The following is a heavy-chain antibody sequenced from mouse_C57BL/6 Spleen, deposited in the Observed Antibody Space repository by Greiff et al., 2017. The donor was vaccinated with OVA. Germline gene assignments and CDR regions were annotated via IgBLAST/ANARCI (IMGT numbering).Heavy chain of an antibody. V-gene: IGHV1-55*01. Sequence: VQLQQPGAELVKPGASVKMSCKASGYTFTSYWITWLKQRPGQGLEWIGDIYPGSGSNNYNERVKSKGPLTVDKSYSTAYLQLSSLTSEDSAVYYCARTAHPTLDYWGQGTTLTVSS. J-gene: IGHJ2*01. CDR2: IYPGSGSN. CDR1: GYTFTSYW. CDR3: ARTAHPTLDY. D-gene: IGHD3-2*02.